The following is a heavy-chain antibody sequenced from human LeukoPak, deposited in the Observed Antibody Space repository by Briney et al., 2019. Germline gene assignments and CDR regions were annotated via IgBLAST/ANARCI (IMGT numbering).Heavy chain of an antibody. CDR1: GFTFSSSS. CDR2: ISSTSTTI. V-gene: IGHV3-48*04. D-gene: IGHD2-2*01. J-gene: IGHJ4*02. CDR3: ARGHADPGPWY. Sequence: GGSLRLSCAASGFTFSSSSMNWVRQAPGKGLEWVSYISSTSTTIYYADSVKGRFTISRDNAKSSLYLQMNSLRAEDTAVYYCARGHADPGPWYWGQGTLVTVSS.